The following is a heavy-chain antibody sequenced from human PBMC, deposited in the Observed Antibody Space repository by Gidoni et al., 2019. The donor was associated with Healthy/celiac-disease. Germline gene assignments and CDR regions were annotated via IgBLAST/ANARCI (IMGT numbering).Heavy chain of an antibody. CDR2: ISGSGGST. CDR3: AKDFGGTRFKALSFDY. Sequence: EVQLLESGGGLVQPGGSLRLSCAASGFTFSSYAMSWFRQAPGKGLEWVSAISGSGGSTYYADSVKGRFTISRDNSKNTLYLQMNSLRAEDTAVYYCAKDFGGTRFKALSFDYWGQGTLVTVSS. CDR1: GFTFSSYA. J-gene: IGHJ4*02. V-gene: IGHV3-23*01. D-gene: IGHD3-16*01.